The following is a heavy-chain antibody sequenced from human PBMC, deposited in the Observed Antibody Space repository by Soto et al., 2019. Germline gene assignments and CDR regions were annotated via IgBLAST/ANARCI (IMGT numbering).Heavy chain of an antibody. CDR1: GGSFSTLG. CDR3: ATAHNSGWYFFDY. D-gene: IGHD6-19*01. V-gene: IGHV1-69*06. Sequence: SVKVSCKASGGSFSTLGINWVRQAPGQGLEWMGGIIPLFGKARYAETSQGRVTITADTSTGTAYMEVSSLRSDDTAVFYCATAHNSGWYFFDYWGPGTLVTVS. CDR2: IIPLFGKA. J-gene: IGHJ4*02.